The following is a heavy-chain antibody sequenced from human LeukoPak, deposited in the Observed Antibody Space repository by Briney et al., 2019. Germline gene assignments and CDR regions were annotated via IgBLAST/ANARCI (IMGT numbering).Heavy chain of an antibody. CDR3: ARAPQIMVRGVISLAY. CDR1: GYTFTGYY. V-gene: IGHV1-2*02. D-gene: IGHD3-10*01. Sequence: VASVKISCKASGYTFTGYYMHWVRQAPGQGLEWMGWINPNSGGTNYAQKFQGRVTMTRDTSISTAYMELSRLRSDDTAVYYCARAPQIMVRGVISLAYWGQGTLVTVSS. J-gene: IGHJ4*02. CDR2: INPNSGGT.